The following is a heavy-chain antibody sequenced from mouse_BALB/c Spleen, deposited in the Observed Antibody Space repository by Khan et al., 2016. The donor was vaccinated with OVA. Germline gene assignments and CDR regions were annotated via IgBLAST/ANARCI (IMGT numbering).Heavy chain of an antibody. J-gene: IGHJ3*01. V-gene: IGHV1-5*01. CDR1: GNTFTSYW. D-gene: IGHD2-3*01. CDR2: IYPGNSDT. CDR3: TYDGYYVGWFAY. Sequence: VQLQQSGTVLARPGASVKMSCKASGNTFTSYWIHWVKQRPGQGLEWIGAIYPGNSDTNYNQKFKGKAKLTAVTSTSTAYMELSSLTNEDSAVYYCTYDGYYVGWFAYWGQGTLVTVSA.